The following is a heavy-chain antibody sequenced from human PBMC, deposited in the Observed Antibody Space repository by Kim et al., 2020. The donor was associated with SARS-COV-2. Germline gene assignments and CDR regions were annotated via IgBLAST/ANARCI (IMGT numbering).Heavy chain of an antibody. V-gene: IGHV4-34*01. J-gene: IGHJ4*02. Sequence: SETLSLTCAVYGGSFSGYYWSWIRQPPGKGLEWIGEINHSGSTNYNPSLKSRVTISVDTSKNQFSLKLSSVTGADTAVYYCARGRVPDYWGQGTLVTVSS. CDR2: INHSGST. CDR1: GGSFSGYY. CDR3: ARGRVPDY.